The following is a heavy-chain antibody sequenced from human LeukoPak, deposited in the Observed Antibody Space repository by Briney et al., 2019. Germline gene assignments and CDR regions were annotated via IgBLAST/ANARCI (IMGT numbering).Heavy chain of an antibody. D-gene: IGHD2-15*01. V-gene: IGHV1-46*01. CDR1: GYTFTTYY. J-gene: IGHJ4*02. CDR3: ARDVSGGNCLFDY. Sequence: ASVKVSCKASGYTFTTYYFHWVRQAPGQGLEWMGIINPSGGSTSYAQKFQDRVTMTRYTSTSTLYMELTSLRSEDTAVYYCARDVSGGNCLFDYWGQGTLVTVSS. CDR2: INPSGGST.